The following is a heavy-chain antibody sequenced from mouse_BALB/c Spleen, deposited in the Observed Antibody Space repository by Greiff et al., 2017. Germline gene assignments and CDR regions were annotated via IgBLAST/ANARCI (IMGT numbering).Heavy chain of an antibody. CDR1: GYTFTSYW. V-gene: IGHV1-7*01. CDR3: ARAYYRYGYAMDY. J-gene: IGHJ4*01. Sequence: VQLQQSGAELAKPGASVKMSCKASGYTFTSYWMHWVKQRPGQGLEWIGYINPSTGYTTYNKKFTDKATLTANKYSSTAYMQLSSMTSEDAAVYYCARAYYRYGYAMDYWGEGTSVTVSS. D-gene: IGHD2-14*01. CDR2: INPSTGYT.